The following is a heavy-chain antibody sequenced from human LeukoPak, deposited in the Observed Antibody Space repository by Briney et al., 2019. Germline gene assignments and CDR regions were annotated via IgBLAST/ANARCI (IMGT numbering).Heavy chain of an antibody. CDR3: ARDKFCSDTGSCNIGLFDF. V-gene: IGHV4-34*01. CDR1: GGSFIGYY. J-gene: IGHJ4*02. D-gene: IGHD2-15*01. Sequence: SETLPLTCGVFGGSFIGYYWTWLRHPPGTGLEWIGQSNHRGSSHYNPSLRSRVTISVDTSKTQFSLKLTSVTAADTAVYYCARDKFCSDTGSCNIGLFDFWGQGALVTVSS. CDR2: SNHRGSS.